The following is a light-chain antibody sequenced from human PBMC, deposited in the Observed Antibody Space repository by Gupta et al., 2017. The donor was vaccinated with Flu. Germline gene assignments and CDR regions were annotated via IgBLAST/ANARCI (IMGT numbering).Light chain of an antibody. CDR1: ESISNY. V-gene: IGKV1-27*01. J-gene: IGKJ1*01. Sequence: PSSLSAAEGDRVTSSGRESESISNYVGWYQQRPVKVPKLMIDAACTAKGGAESRFSGSGSGEDFTLTSSVLHPEDVANYYWQKDSIAAWTFGEGTKVEIK. CDR2: AAC. CDR3: QKDSIAAWT.